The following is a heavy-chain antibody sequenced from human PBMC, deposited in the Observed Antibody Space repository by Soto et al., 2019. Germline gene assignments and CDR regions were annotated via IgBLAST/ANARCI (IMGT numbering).Heavy chain of an antibody. D-gene: IGHD3-10*01. Sequence: SESLSLTCAVSGDSICSGNWWSWVRQPQGKGLEWIGEIYHSGSTNYNPSLKSRVTISVDKPKNQFSLKLSSVTAADTAVYYCAGYYYAPGNYQGNLDYWGQGNMVTVSS. CDR3: AGYYYAPGNYQGNLDY. V-gene: IGHV4-4*02. J-gene: IGHJ4*02. CDR1: GDSICSGNW. CDR2: IYHSGST.